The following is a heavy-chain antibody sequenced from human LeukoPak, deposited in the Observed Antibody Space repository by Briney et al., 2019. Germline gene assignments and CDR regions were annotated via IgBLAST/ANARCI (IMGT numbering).Heavy chain of an antibody. V-gene: IGHV1-46*01. CDR1: GNTFTRNY. CDR2: INPSGGST. J-gene: IGHJ4*02. D-gene: IGHD5-24*01. Sequence: EASVKVSCKASGNTFTRNYIQWVRQAPGQGLEWMGIINPSGGSTSYAQKFQGRVTMTRDTSTSTVYMELSSLRSEDTAVYYCARGSRGWLQQKHDYWGQGTLVTVSS. CDR3: ARGSRGWLQQKHDY.